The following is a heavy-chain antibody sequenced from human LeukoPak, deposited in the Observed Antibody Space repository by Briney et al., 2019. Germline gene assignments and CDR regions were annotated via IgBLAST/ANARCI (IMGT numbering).Heavy chain of an antibody. CDR1: GYSFAIYW. J-gene: IGHJ3*02. CDR3: ARSSGPPTVLLWFGDPGGAFDI. Sequence: GESLKISCKDSGYSFAIYWIGWVRQMPGKGLEWMGIIYPGDSDTRYSPSFQGQVTISADKSISTAYLQWSSLKASDTAMYYCARSSGPPTVLLWFGDPGGAFDIWGQGTMVTVSS. V-gene: IGHV5-51*01. D-gene: IGHD3-10*01. CDR2: IYPGDSDT.